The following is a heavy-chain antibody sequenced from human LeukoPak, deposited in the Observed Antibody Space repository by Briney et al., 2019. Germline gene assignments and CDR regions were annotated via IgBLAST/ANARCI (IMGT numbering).Heavy chain of an antibody. CDR3: ARGGYCSSTSCPTDLNWFDP. CDR2: IYYSGST. CDR1: GGSISSHY. V-gene: IGHV4-59*11. Sequence: SETLSLTCTVSGGSISSHYWSWVRQPPGKGLEWIGYIYYSGSTNYNPSLKSRVTISVDTSKNQFSLKLSSVTAADTAVYYCARGGYCSSTSCPTDLNWFDPWGQGTLVTVSS. D-gene: IGHD2-2*01. J-gene: IGHJ5*02.